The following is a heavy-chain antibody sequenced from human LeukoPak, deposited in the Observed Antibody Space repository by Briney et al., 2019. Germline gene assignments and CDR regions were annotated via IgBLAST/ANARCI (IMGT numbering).Heavy chain of an antibody. D-gene: IGHD2-2*01. J-gene: IGHJ6*02. CDR1: GFTFSSYG. CDR3: AKAAAAIQEYYYYGMDV. CDR2: IWYDGSNK. Sequence: GGSLRLSCATSGFTFSSYGMHWVRQAPGKGLEWVAVIWYDGSNKYYADSVKGRFTISRDNSKNTLYLQMNSLRAEDTAVYYCAKAAAAIQEYYYYGMDVWGQGTTVTVSS. V-gene: IGHV3-33*06.